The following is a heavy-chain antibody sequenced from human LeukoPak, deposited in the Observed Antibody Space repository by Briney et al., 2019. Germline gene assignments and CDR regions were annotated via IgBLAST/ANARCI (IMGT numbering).Heavy chain of an antibody. V-gene: IGHV1-2*04. CDR1: GYTFTGYY. CDR2: INPNSGGT. Sequence: ASVKVSCKASGYTFTGYYMHWVRQAPGQGLEWMGWINPNSGGTNYAQKFQGWVTMTRDTSICTAYMELSRLRSDDTAVYYCARGDVVVPAAYYYYYYGMDVWGQGTTVTVSS. D-gene: IGHD2-2*01. CDR3: ARGDVVVPAAYYYYYYGMDV. J-gene: IGHJ6*02.